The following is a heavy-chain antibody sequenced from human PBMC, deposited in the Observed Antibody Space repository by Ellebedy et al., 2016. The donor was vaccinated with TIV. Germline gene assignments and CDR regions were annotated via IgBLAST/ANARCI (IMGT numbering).Heavy chain of an antibody. J-gene: IGHJ4*02. V-gene: IGHV3-33*01. D-gene: IGHD4-17*01. CDR3: ATEGYGDPEGYFDY. CDR1: GFTFSSYG. CDR2: IWDDGSSK. Sequence: GESLKISCAASGFTFSSYGMHWVRQAPGKGLEWVAVIWDDGSSKYYADSVKGRFTISRDNSKNTLYLQMNSLRAEDTAVYYCATEGYGDPEGYFDYWGQGTLVTVSS.